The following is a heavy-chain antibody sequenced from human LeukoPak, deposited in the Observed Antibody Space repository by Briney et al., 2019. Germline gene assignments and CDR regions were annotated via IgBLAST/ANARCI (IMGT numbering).Heavy chain of an antibody. CDR2: IYYSGST. V-gene: IGHV4-39*07. Sequence: SGGXXSSSXXXXXWXRXPXXXGLXWXGXIYYSGSTYYNPSLKSRVTISVDTSKNQFSLKLNSVTAADTAVYYCARGYYYDSSGYYPNWFDPWGQGTLVTVSS. CDR3: ARGYYYDSSGYYPNWFDP. CDR1: GGXXSSSXXX. J-gene: IGHJ5*02. D-gene: IGHD3-22*01.